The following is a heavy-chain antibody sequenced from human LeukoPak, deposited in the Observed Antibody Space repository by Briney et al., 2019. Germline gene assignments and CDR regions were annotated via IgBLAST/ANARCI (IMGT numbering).Heavy chain of an antibody. D-gene: IGHD3-3*02. V-gene: IGHV4-34*01. CDR1: GGSFSGYY. CDR2: INHSGST. Sequence: PSETLSLTCAVYGGSFSGYYWSWIRQPPGKGLEWIGEINHSGSTNYNPSLKSRVTISVGTSKNQFSLKLSSVTAADTAVYYCARVPRIFGVVIYYYYGMDVWGQGTTVTVSS. J-gene: IGHJ6*02. CDR3: ARVPRIFGVVIYYYYGMDV.